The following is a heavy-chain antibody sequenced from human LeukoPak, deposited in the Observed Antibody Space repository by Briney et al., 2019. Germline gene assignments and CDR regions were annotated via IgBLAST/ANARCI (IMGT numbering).Heavy chain of an antibody. Sequence: GGSLRLSCAASAFRFSSFAMTWVRQAPGKGLEWVSGIHGNGETTYYADTVKGRFTISRDNSRELLYLQMNSLRVEDTAVYYCAKDPNGDYVGAFDSWGQGTMVTVSS. D-gene: IGHD4-17*01. CDR3: AKDPNGDYVGAFDS. CDR2: IHGNGETT. V-gene: IGHV3-23*01. J-gene: IGHJ3*02. CDR1: AFRFSSFA.